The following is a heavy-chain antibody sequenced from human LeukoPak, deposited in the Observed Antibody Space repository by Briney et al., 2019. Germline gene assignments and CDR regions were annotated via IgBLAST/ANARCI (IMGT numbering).Heavy chain of an antibody. CDR3: ARDNWKWSFDH. D-gene: IGHD1-1*01. CDR2: INPSDDTT. V-gene: IGHV1-46*01. Sequence: ASVKVSCKASGYTFTTYKMHWVRQAPGQGLEWMGIINPSDDTTTYSQKFQDRVTVTRDTSTSTFYMDLSSLRSEDTAVYYCARDNWKWSFDHWGQGTLVTVSS. J-gene: IGHJ4*02. CDR1: GYTFTTYK.